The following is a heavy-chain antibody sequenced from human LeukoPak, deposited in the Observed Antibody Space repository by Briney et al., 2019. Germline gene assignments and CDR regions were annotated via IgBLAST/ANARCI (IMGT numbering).Heavy chain of an antibody. CDR3: ARLQCSSTTCLWPNAFDI. CDR2: IYYTGST. J-gene: IGHJ3*02. Sequence: SETLSLTCTISGGSISSYYWSWIRQPPGKGLEWIGYIYYTGSTNHNPSLKSRVTISVDTSKNQFSLNLISVTAADTAVYYCARLQCSSTTCLWPNAFDIWGQGTLVIVSS. D-gene: IGHD2-2*01. V-gene: IGHV4-59*08. CDR1: GGSISSYY.